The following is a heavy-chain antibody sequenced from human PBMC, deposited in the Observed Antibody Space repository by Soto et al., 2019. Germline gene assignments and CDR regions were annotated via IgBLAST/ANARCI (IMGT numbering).Heavy chain of an antibody. J-gene: IGHJ4*02. V-gene: IGHV3-23*01. CDR2: ISGSGGST. CDR3: AKDPGRSGTGY. Sequence: LRLSCAASGCTSSSYPMSWVRQAPGKGLEWVSAISGSGGSTYYADSVKGRFTISRDNSKNTLYLQMNSLRAEDTAVYYCAKDPGRSGTGYWGQGTLVTVSS. D-gene: IGHD6-25*01. CDR1: GCTSSSYP.